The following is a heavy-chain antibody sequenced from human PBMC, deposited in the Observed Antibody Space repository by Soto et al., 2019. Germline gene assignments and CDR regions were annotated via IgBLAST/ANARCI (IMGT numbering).Heavy chain of an antibody. CDR2: ISGSGGST. J-gene: IGHJ4*02. CDR1: GFTFSSYA. D-gene: IGHD2-8*01. CDR3: AKDLNIVLMVYAPRGGFFDY. Sequence: GGSLRLSCAASGFTFSSYAMSWVRQAPGKGLEWVSAISGSGGSTYYADSVKGRFTISRDNSKNTLYLQMNSLGAEDTAVYSCAKDLNIVLMVYAPRGGFFDYWGQGTLVTVSS. V-gene: IGHV3-23*01.